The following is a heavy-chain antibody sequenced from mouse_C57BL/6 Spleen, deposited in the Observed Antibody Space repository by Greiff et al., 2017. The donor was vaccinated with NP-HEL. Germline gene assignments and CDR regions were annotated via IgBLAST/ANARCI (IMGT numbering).Heavy chain of an antibody. J-gene: IGHJ4*01. CDR2: IDPEDGDT. CDR3: TTETTVVVGDYYAMDY. D-gene: IGHD1-1*01. Sequence: SGAELVRPGASVKLSCTASGFNIKDYYMHWVKQRPEQGLEWIGRIDPEDGDTEYAPKFQGKATMTADTSSNTAYLQLSSLTSEDTAVYYCTTETTVVVGDYYAMDYWGQGTSVTVSS. V-gene: IGHV14-1*01. CDR1: GFNIKDYY.